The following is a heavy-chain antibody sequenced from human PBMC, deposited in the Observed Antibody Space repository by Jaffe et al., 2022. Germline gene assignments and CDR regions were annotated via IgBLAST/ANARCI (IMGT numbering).Heavy chain of an antibody. D-gene: IGHD3-10*01. CDR3: ARAIDSVTVRGVIITPYY. CDR1: GYTFTSYY. Sequence: QVQLVQSGAEVKKPGASVKVSCKASGYTFTSYYMHWVRQAPGQGLEWMGIINPSGGSTSYAQKFQGRVTMTRDTSTSTVYMELSSLRSEDTAVYYCARAIDSVTVRGVIITPYYWGQGTLVTVSS. CDR2: INPSGGST. J-gene: IGHJ4*02. V-gene: IGHV1-46*01.